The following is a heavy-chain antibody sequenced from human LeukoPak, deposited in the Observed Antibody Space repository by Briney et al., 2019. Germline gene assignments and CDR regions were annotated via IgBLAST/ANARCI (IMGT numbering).Heavy chain of an antibody. Sequence: SETLSLTCAVYGGSFSGYYWSWIRQPPGKGLEWIGEINHSGSTNYNPSLKSRVTISVDTSKNQFSLKLSSVTAADMAVYYCARGSYRLLRGLFDYWGQGTLVTVSS. V-gene: IGHV4-34*01. D-gene: IGHD3-16*01. CDR3: ARGSYRLLRGLFDY. CDR2: INHSGST. CDR1: GGSFSGYY. J-gene: IGHJ4*02.